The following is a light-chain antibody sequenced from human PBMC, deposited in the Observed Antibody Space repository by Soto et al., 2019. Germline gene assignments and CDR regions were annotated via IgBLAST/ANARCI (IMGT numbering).Light chain of an antibody. Sequence: DIQLTQSPCSLSASVWGRVTITCRASQTIDTYVNWYQHKPGTAPKVLIYAATYLQNGVPSRFRGSGSGTDFTFTISRLQPEDIATYYCQQYENLPTFGQGTRLEIK. CDR3: QQYENLPT. CDR1: QTIDTY. CDR2: AAT. V-gene: IGKV1-33*01. J-gene: IGKJ5*01.